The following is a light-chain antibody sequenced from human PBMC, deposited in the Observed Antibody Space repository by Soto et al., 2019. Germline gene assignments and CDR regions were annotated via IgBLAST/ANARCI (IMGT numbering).Light chain of an antibody. Sequence: DIVMTQPPLSLPVTPGEPASISCRSSQSLLHSNGYKYLDWYLQKPGQSPQLLIYLGSNRAPGVPDRFSGSGSGTDFTLKISRVGAEDVGVYYCMQALQTPWTFGQGTKVEIK. V-gene: IGKV2-28*01. CDR1: QSLLHSNGYKY. CDR2: LGS. J-gene: IGKJ1*01. CDR3: MQALQTPWT.